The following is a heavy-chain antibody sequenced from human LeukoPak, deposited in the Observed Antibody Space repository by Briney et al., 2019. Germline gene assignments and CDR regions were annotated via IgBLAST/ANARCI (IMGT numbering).Heavy chain of an antibody. CDR3: ARHGTYYKFDS. D-gene: IGHD1-26*01. V-gene: IGHV4-39*01. CDR2: IYYSRST. Sequence: PSEALSPTCNVSGGSINSGSYYWGWIRQPPGEGLEWIGSIYYSRSTYYNPSLKSRVTISVDTSKNQFSLRLSSVTAADTAMYYCARHGTYYKFDSWGQGTLVTVSS. CDR1: GGSINSGSYY. J-gene: IGHJ4*02.